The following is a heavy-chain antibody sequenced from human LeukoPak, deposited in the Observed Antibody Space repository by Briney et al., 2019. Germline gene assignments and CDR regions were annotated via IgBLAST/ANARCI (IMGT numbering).Heavy chain of an antibody. V-gene: IGHV3-30-3*02. CDR1: GFTFSSYA. CDR2: ISYDGSNK. D-gene: IGHD3-22*01. J-gene: IGHJ3*02. CDR3: AKSHTMIVVVGAFDI. Sequence: PGGSLRLSCAASGFTFSSYAMHWVRQAPGKGLEWVAVISYDGSNKYYADSVKGRFTISRDNSKNTLYLQMNSLRAEDTAVYYCAKSHTMIVVVGAFDIWGRGTMVTVSS.